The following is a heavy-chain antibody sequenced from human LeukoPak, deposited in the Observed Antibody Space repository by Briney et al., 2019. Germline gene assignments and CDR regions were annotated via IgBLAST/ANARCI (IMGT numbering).Heavy chain of an antibody. J-gene: IGHJ5*02. CDR1: GFTFSSYA. Sequence: GGSLRLSCAASGFTFSSYAMSWVRQAPGKGLEWVSTISGSGGNTYYADSVKGRFTISGDNSKNTLSLQMNSLRPEDTAVYYCAKDPVEGAVTANNWFDPWGQGTLVTVSS. D-gene: IGHD6-19*01. CDR3: AKDPVEGAVTANNWFDP. V-gene: IGHV3-23*01. CDR2: ISGSGGNT.